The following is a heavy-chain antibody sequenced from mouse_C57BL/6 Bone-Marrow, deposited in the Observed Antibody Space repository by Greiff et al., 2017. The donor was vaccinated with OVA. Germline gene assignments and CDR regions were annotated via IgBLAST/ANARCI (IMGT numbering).Heavy chain of an antibody. J-gene: IGHJ1*03. Sequence: VKLQQPGAELVMPGASVKLSCKASGYTFTSYWMHWVKQRPGQGLEWIGEIDPSDSYTNYNQKFKGKSTLTVDKSSSTAYMQLSSLTSEDSAVYYCARWRWYFDVWGTGTTVTVSS. CDR2: IDPSDSYT. CDR3: ARWRWYFDV. V-gene: IGHV1-69*01. CDR1: GYTFTSYW.